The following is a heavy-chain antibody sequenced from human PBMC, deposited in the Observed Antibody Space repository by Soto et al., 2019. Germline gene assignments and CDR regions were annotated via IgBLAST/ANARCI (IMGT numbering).Heavy chain of an antibody. V-gene: IGHV4-59*01. J-gene: IGHJ4*02. CDR2: IYYSGST. Sequence: SETLSLTCTVSGGSISSYYWSWIRQPPGKGLEWIGYIYYSGSTNYNPSLKSRVTISVDTSKNQFSLKLSSVTAADTAVYYCAREVGDGYKSFDYWGQGNLVTVSS. D-gene: IGHD5-18*01. CDR1: GGSISSYY. CDR3: AREVGDGYKSFDY.